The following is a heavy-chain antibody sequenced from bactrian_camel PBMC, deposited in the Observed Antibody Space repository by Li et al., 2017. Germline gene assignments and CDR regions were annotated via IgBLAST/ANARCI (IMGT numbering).Heavy chain of an antibody. J-gene: IGHJ4*01. V-gene: IGHV3S67*01. CDR2: IDRDRRK. Sequence: VQLVESGGGLVQPGGALRLSCAASGFALNRYIMTWFRQAPGKEREGIAAIDRDRRKMYVDSVKGRFTISRGNARNTLYLQMNNLKSEDTARYFCTTSWVADSDYVPAVRLYGAVWYECNYWGQGTQVTVS. D-gene: IGHD4*01. CDR1: GFALNRYI. CDR3: TTSWVADSDYVPAVRLYGAVWYECNY.